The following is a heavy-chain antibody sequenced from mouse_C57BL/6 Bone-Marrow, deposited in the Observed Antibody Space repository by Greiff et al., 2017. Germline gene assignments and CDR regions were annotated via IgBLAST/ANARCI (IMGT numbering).Heavy chain of an antibody. CDR3: TNGLLWLRRCAY. CDR2: IDPENGDT. Sequence: VQLQQSGAELVRPGASVKLSCTASGFNIKDDYMHWVKQRPEQGLEWIGWIDPENGDTEYASKFQGKATITADTSSNTAYLQLSSLTSEDTAVYYWTNGLLWLRRCAYWGQGTLVTVSA. CDR1: GFNIKDDY. V-gene: IGHV14-4*01. D-gene: IGHD2-2*01. J-gene: IGHJ3*01.